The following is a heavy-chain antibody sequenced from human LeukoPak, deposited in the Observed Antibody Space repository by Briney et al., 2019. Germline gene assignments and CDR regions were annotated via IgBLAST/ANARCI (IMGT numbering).Heavy chain of an antibody. Sequence: GESLKVSCKASGYTFTSYYMHWVRQAPGQGLEWMGIINPSGGSTSYAQKFQGRVTMTRDTSTSTVYMELSSLRSEDTAVYYCARDNLVVAATLHYYYGMDVWGQGTTVTVSS. CDR2: INPSGGST. V-gene: IGHV1-46*01. CDR1: GYTFTSYY. D-gene: IGHD2-15*01. CDR3: ARDNLVVAATLHYYYGMDV. J-gene: IGHJ6*02.